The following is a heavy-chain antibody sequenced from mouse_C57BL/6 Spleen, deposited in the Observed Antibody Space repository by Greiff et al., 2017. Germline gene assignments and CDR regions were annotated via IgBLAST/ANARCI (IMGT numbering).Heavy chain of an antibody. V-gene: IGHV1-69*01. J-gene: IGHJ2*01. D-gene: IGHD4-1*01. CDR1: GYTFTSYW. Sequence: VQLQQPGAELVMPGASVKLSCKASGYTFTSYWMHWVKQRPGQGLEWIGEIDPSDSYTNYNQKFKGKSTLTVDKSSSTAYMQLSSLTSEDSAVYYCARGELGAFDYWGQGTTLTVSS. CDR3: ARGELGAFDY. CDR2: IDPSDSYT.